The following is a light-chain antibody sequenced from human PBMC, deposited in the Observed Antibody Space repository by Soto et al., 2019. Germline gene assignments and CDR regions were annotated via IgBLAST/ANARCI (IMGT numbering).Light chain of an antibody. Sequence: DIQMTQSPSSLSASVGDRVTITCRGSQGISSWLAWYQQKPGKAPRLLIYKASSLASGVPSRFSGSGSGTEFTLTIISLQPDDFATYYCQQDKTFGQGTRVEIK. CDR1: QGISSW. CDR3: QQDKT. V-gene: IGKV1-5*03. CDR2: KAS. J-gene: IGKJ1*01.